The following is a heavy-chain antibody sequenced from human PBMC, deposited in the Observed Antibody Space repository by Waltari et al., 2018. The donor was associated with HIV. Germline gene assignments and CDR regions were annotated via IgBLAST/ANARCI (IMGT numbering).Heavy chain of an antibody. CDR2: ISATGATT. J-gene: IGHJ4*02. CDR3: ASHPVPYCGNRRCYGGF. V-gene: IGHV3-23*01. Sequence: EVQLLASGGALVQPGGSLRLSCAGSGFTFVSYALRWVRQAPGKGLEWVSSISATGATTYYSDSVKGRFTISRDNSKNTLFVQMNSLLVEDTAIYYCASHPVPYCGNRRCYGGFWGQGTLVAVSP. CDR1: GFTFVSYA. D-gene: IGHD2-21*01.